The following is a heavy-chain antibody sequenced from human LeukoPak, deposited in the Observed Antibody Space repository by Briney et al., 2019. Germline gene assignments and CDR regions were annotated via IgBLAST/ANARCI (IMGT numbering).Heavy chain of an antibody. V-gene: IGHV3-33*01. CDR1: GLTFNSYG. CDR2: IWYDGSNK. CDR3: ARRLERRISYYYYGMDV. Sequence: GRSLRLSCAASGLTFNSYGMHWVRQAPGKGLEWVAVIWYDGSNKYYADSVKGRFTISRDNSKNTLYLQMNSLRAEDTAVYYCARRLERRISYYYYGMDVWGKGTTVTVSS. J-gene: IGHJ6*04. D-gene: IGHD1-1*01.